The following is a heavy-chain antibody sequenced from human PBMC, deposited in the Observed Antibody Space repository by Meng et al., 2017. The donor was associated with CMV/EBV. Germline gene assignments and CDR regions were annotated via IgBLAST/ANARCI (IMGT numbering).Heavy chain of an antibody. CDR3: AREGDNPFDY. Sequence: QVEVSESGPGLGTPVHTLSLTCTVSGGPISRGDYYWSWIRQHQGKGLEWIGYIYYSGSTYYNQSLKSRVIISVDTSKNQYSLKLSSVTDADTAVYYCAREGDNPFDYWGQGTLVTVSS. V-gene: IGHV4-30-4*08. CDR1: GGPISRGDYY. CDR2: IYYSGST. J-gene: IGHJ4*02. D-gene: IGHD2-21*02.